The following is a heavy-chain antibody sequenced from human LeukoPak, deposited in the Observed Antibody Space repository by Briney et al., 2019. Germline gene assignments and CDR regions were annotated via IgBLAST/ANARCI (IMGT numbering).Heavy chain of an antibody. CDR3: ARSSHYADFYFDY. CDR1: GFTFSSYA. V-gene: IGHV3-64*01. D-gene: IGHD4-17*01. Sequence: GGSLRLSCAASGFTFSSYAMHWARQAPGKGLEYVSAISSNGGGTYYANSLKGRFTISRDNSKNTLYLQMGSLRAEDMAVYYCARSSHYADFYFDYWGQGTLVTVSS. CDR2: ISSNGGGT. J-gene: IGHJ4*02.